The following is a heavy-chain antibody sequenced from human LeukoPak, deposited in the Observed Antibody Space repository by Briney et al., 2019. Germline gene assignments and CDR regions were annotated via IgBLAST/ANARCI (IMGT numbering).Heavy chain of an antibody. V-gene: IGHV3-30*03. J-gene: IGHJ4*02. CDR1: GFTFSSSG. D-gene: IGHD3-22*01. CDR2: ISYDGSTK. Sequence: GRSLRLSCAASGFTFSSSGMHWVRRAPGKGLEWVSVISYDGSTKYYADSVKGRFTISRDNSKNTLYLQMNSLRAEDTAVYYCARGRTYYYDSSGYYTFDYWGQGTLVTVSS. CDR3: ARGRTYYYDSSGYYTFDY.